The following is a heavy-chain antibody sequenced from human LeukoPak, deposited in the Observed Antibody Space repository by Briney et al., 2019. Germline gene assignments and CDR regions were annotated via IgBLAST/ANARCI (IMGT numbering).Heavy chain of an antibody. CDR2: IKQDGSEK. Sequence: GGSLSLSCAASGFTFSSYWMSWVGQAPGKGREWVANIKQDGSEKYYVDSVKGRFTISRDNAKNSLYLQMNSLRAEDTAVYYCARFRGSSWYGSVDYWGQGTLVTVSS. V-gene: IGHV3-7*01. J-gene: IGHJ4*02. D-gene: IGHD6-13*01. CDR1: GFTFSSYW. CDR3: ARFRGSSWYGSVDY.